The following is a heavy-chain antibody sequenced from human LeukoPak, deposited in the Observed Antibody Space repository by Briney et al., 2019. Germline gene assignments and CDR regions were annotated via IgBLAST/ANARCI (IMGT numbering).Heavy chain of an antibody. CDR1: GGSISSYY. J-gene: IGHJ6*02. V-gene: IGHV4-59*01. CDR3: ARVHTVNYYYYGMDV. Sequence: SETLSLTCTVSGGSISSYYWSWIRQPPGKGLEWIGYIYYSGSTHYNPSLKSRVTISVDTSKNQFSLKLSSVTAADTAVYYCARVHTVNYYYYGMDVWGQGTTVTVSS. CDR2: IYYSGST. D-gene: IGHD4-17*01.